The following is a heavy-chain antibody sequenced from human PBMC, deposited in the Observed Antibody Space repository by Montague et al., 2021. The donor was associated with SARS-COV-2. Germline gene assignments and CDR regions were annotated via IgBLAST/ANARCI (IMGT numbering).Heavy chain of an antibody. J-gene: IGHJ4*02. CDR3: ARDFERGGNFDY. CDR2: ISLSGRT. CDR1: GVSFSDDF. V-gene: IGHV4-34*01. Sequence: SETLSLTCGVYGVSFSDDFWTWIRQSPEKGLEWIGEISLSGRTNYNPSLNNRVTISLDTSRKQFSLNLNSVTAADTAIYYCARDFERGGNFDYWDQGILVTVPS. D-gene: IGHD3-16*01.